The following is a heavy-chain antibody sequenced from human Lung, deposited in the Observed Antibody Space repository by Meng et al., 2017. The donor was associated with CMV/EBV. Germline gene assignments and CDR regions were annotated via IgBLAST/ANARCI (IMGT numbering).Heavy chain of an antibody. CDR2: IWPDGNYK. V-gene: IGHV3-33*06. CDR1: GFSFNNYG. CDR3: AKDGLFINDFWTGYSYLYF. D-gene: IGHD3/OR15-3a*01. Sequence: GGSLRLSCVASGFSFNNYGMYWVRQAPGKGLEWVAVIWPDGNYKHHADSVKGRFTVSRDNSKHTLYLQMNRLRAEDTAIYYCAKDGLFINDFWTGYSYLYFWGQGTPVTVSS. J-gene: IGHJ4*02.